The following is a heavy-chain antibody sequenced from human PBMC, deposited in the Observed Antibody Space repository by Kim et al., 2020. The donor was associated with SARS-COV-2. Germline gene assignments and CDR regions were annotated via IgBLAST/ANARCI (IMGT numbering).Heavy chain of an antibody. V-gene: IGHV3-48*03. Sequence: GGSLRLSCAASGFTFSSYEMNWVRQAPGKGLEWVSYISSSGSTIYYADSVKGRFTISRDNAKNSLYLQMNSLRAEDTAVYYCASEIVVSGGEQKIDYWGQGTLVTVSS. CDR3: ASEIVVSGGEQKIDY. D-gene: IGHD3-22*01. CDR2: ISSSGSTI. CDR1: GFTFSSYE. J-gene: IGHJ4*02.